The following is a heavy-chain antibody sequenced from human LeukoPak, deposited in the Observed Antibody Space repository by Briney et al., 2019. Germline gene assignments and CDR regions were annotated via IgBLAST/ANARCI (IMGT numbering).Heavy chain of an antibody. CDR2: IYTSGST. CDR3: ARVTSGYSSSWYDDDAFDI. V-gene: IGHV4-4*07. Sequence: NPSETLSLTCTVSGGSISSYYWSWIRQPAGKGLEWIGRIYTSGSTNYNPSLKSRVTISVDTSKNQFSLKLSSVTAADTAVYYCARVTSGYSSSWYDDDAFDIWGQGTMVTVSS. CDR1: GGSISSYY. D-gene: IGHD6-13*01. J-gene: IGHJ3*02.